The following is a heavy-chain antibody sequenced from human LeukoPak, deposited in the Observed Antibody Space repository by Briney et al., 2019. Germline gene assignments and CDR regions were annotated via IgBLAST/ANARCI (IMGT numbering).Heavy chain of an antibody. CDR3: AKNRATGMAFYDH. Sequence: GGSLRLSCVASGFTSSNNPMTWVRRAPGKGLEWVSAISDNGVYVFYGDSVKGRFTTSRDNSRNTLYLQMNNLRAEDTALYYCAKNRATGMAFYDHWGQGTQVTVSS. D-gene: IGHD5-18*01. CDR1: GFTSSNNP. CDR2: ISDNGVYV. V-gene: IGHV3-23*02. J-gene: IGHJ4*02.